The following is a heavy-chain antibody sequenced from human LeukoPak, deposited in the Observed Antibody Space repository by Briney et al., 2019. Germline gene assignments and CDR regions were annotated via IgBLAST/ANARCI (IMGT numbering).Heavy chain of an antibody. CDR1: GFTFGDYA. Sequence: GRSLRLSCTGSGFTFGDYAMSWVRQAPGKGLEWIGFIRTNSYGGTTEYAASVKGRFTISRDDSKSIAYLQMDSLKTEDTAVYYCTRGPQIDCWGQGTLVTVSS. CDR2: IRTNSYGGTT. V-gene: IGHV3-49*04. J-gene: IGHJ4*02. CDR3: TRGPQIDC.